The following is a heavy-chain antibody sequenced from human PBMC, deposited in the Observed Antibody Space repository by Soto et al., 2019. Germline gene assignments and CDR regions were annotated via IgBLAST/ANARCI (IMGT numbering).Heavy chain of an antibody. CDR1: GYNFANFW. Sequence: GESLKISCKGSGYNFANFWIGWVRQMPGKGPEWMGMIFPGDSDTKNSPSLEGQITMSVDKSDSSAYLQWRSLKASDTAIYYCAAGYSTGLDAFDIWGQGTMVTVS. D-gene: IGHD6-19*01. J-gene: IGHJ3*02. CDR3: AAGYSTGLDAFDI. CDR2: IFPGDSDT. V-gene: IGHV5-51*01.